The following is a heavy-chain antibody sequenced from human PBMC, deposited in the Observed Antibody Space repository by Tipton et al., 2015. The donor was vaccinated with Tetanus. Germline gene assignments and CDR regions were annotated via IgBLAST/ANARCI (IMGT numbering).Heavy chain of an antibody. J-gene: IGHJ4*02. V-gene: IGHV5-51*01. CDR3: ARQKGY. CDR2: IYPGDSST. Sequence: QSGPEVKKPGESLKISCQASGYTFTNAWIGWVRQMPGKGLEWMGVIYPGDSSTIYSPSFQGLVTISVDKSINTTCLRWTSLKASDSAMYYCARQKGYWGQGTLVTVSS. CDR1: GYTFTNAW.